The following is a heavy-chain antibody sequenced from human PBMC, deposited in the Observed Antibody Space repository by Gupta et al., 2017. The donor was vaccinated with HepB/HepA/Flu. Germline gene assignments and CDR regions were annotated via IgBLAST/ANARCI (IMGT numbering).Heavy chain of an antibody. CDR3: ARGRITIFGVGSGAFDI. Sequence: QVQLVQSGAEVKKPGASVKVSCKASGYTFTSYGISWGRQAPGQGLEWMGWISAYNGNTNYAQKLQGRVTMTTDTSTSTAYMELRSLRSDDTAVYYCARGRITIFGVGSGAFDIWGQGTMVTVSS. CDR1: GYTFTSYG. J-gene: IGHJ3*02. V-gene: IGHV1-18*01. D-gene: IGHD3-3*01. CDR2: ISAYNGNT.